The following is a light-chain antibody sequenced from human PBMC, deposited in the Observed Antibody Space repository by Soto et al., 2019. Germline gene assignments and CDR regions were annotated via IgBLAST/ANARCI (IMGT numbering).Light chain of an antibody. CDR2: AAS. Sequence: DIQLTQSPSFLSASVTDRVTITCRASQGIGSYLAWYQQKAGKAPKLLIYAASTLQSGVPSRFSGSGSGTEFTLTISSLQPEDFATYYCQQLISYPITFGQGTRLEIK. V-gene: IGKV1-9*01. J-gene: IGKJ5*01. CDR1: QGIGSY. CDR3: QQLISYPIT.